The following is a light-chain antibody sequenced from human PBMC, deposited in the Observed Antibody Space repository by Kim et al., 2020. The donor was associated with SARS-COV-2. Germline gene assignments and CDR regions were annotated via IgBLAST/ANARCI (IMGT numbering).Light chain of an antibody. Sequence: LAPVERATLTRRASQSVTNYLAWYQQKPAQPPRLLIYDASNRATGIPARFSGSGSGTDFTLTISSLEPEDFAVYYCQQRYNWPRTFGQGTKVDIK. CDR2: DAS. V-gene: IGKV3-11*01. CDR3: QQRYNWPRT. CDR1: QSVTNY. J-gene: IGKJ1*01.